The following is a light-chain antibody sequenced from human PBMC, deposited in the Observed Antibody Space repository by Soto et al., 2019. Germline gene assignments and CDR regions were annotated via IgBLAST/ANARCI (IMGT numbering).Light chain of an antibody. CDR2: GAS. V-gene: IGKV3-20*01. J-gene: IGKJ1*01. CDR1: QTVSSNY. CDR3: QEYGSSRT. Sequence: EIVLTQSPGTLSLSPGERVTLSCRASQTVSSNYLAWYQQKPGQAPRLLIYGASSRATGIPDRFSGSGSGTEFTLTISRLEPEDFAVYYCQEYGSSRTFGQGTKVEIK.